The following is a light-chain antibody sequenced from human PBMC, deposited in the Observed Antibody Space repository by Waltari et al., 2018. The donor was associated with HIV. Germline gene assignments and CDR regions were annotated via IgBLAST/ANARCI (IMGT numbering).Light chain of an antibody. CDR3: STHTTTDTLM. Sequence: QSALTQPASVSGSPGQSVTISCTATTSDFGRYNSVSWYQQHPGNVPKVIIYEVTSRPSGLPHRFSGSRSGHTASLTISGLQAEDEAVYYCSTHTTTDTLMFGGGTKLTVL. CDR2: EVT. J-gene: IGLJ3*02. CDR1: TSDFGRYNS. V-gene: IGLV2-14*03.